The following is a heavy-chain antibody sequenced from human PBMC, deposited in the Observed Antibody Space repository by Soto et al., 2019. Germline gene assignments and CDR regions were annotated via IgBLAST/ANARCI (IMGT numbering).Heavy chain of an antibody. CDR2: INPDGGRT. V-gene: IGHV1-2*02. Sequence: ASVKGSCKASGYTFTRYYIHWVRQAPGQGPEWMGRINPDGGRTTYAQNFNGRVTMTRDTSISTAYMELSRLRSDDTAVYYCARGASYYDYVWGSYRYTPFDYWGQGTLVTVSS. J-gene: IGHJ4*02. CDR1: GYTFTRYY. CDR3: ARGASYYDYVWGSYRYTPFDY. D-gene: IGHD3-16*02.